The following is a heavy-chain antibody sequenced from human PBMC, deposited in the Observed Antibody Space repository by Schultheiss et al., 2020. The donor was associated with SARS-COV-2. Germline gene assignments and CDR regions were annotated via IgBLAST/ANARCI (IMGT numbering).Heavy chain of an antibody. CDR1: GHILSELS. V-gene: IGHV1-24*01. CDR2: FDPDDDET. D-gene: IGHD2-15*01. Sequence: ASVKVSCKVSGHILSELSMHWVRQAPGKGLEWMGGFDPDDDETFYAEKFQGRVTMTEDTSTDTAHMELRSLRSDDTAVYYCARDGMAAALNYYYYYMDVWGKGTTVTVSS. CDR3: ARDGMAAALNYYYYYMDV. J-gene: IGHJ6*03.